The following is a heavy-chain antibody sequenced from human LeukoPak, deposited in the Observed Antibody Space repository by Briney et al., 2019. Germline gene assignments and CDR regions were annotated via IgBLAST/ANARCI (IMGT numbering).Heavy chain of an antibody. V-gene: IGHV4-4*07. CDR3: TRDESSRDDSGGYHY. Sequence: PSETLSLTCAVSGASVTSHHWAWIRQPAGKGLEWVGRVHFSGSTNYNPSLRSPVAISLDKSKNELSLTLKSVSAADTAYYCTRDESSRDDSGGYHYWGRGVLVTASS. D-gene: IGHD3-22*01. CDR1: GASVTSHH. CDR2: VHFSGST. J-gene: IGHJ4*02.